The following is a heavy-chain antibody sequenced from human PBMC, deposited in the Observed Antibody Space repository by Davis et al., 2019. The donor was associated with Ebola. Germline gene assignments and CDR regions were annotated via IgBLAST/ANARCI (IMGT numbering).Heavy chain of an antibody. D-gene: IGHD6-19*01. Sequence: SETLSLTCAVSGGSISSSNWWSWVRQPPGKGLEWIGEIYHSGSTNYNPSLKSRVTISVDKSKNQFSLKLSSVTAADTAVYYCARDNGSSGWMEPFDYWGQGTLVTVSS. V-gene: IGHV4-4*02. CDR1: GGSISSSNW. CDR3: ARDNGSSGWMEPFDY. CDR2: IYHSGST. J-gene: IGHJ4*02.